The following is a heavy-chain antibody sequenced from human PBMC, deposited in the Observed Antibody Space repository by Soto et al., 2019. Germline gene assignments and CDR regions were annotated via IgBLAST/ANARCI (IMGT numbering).Heavy chain of an antibody. V-gene: IGHV5-51*01. CDR3: ARHRRPGSGNWYGIYS. CDR1: GYSFTSYW. CDR2: IYPGDSDT. Sequence: PGESLKISCKGSGYSFTSYWIGWVRQMPGKGLEWMGIIYPGDSDTRYSPSFQGQVTISADKSISTAYLQWSSLKASDTAMYYCARHRRPGSGNWYGIYSWGLGTLVTVSS. D-gene: IGHD6-13*01. J-gene: IGHJ4*02.